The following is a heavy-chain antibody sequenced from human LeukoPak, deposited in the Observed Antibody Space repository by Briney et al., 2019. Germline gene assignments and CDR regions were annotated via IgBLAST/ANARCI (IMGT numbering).Heavy chain of an antibody. CDR3: AKVGEYYDFWSGPYYYYGMDV. CDR1: GFTFNAFG. CDR2: IGTTSGAI. Sequence: GGSLRLSCAASGFTFNAFGMNWVRQAPGKGLEWVSYIGTTSGAIYYADSVKGRFTISRDSAKNSLYLQMNSLRAEDTAVYYCAKVGEYYDFWSGPYYYYGMDVWGQGTTVTVSS. D-gene: IGHD3-3*01. V-gene: IGHV3-48*01. J-gene: IGHJ6*02.